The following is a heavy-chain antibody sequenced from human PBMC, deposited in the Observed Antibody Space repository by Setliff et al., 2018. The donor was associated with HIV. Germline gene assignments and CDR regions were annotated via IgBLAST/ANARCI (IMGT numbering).Heavy chain of an antibody. V-gene: IGHV3-21*06. CDR3: ARGGRLQNLDWPSYAMDV. CDR2: ISSSGAHI. J-gene: IGHJ6*02. CDR1: EFTLSSYS. D-gene: IGHD3-9*01. Sequence: GGSLRLSCAASEFTLSSYSMNWVRQAPGKGLEWVESISSSGAHIFYADSLKGRFTISRDNGKNLLYLQMNSLRAEDTAVYYCARGGRLQNLDWPSYAMDVWGQGTTVTVSS.